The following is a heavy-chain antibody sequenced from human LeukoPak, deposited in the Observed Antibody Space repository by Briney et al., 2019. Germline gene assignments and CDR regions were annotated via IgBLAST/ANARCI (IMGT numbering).Heavy chain of an antibody. J-gene: IGHJ4*02. CDR1: GFTFSIYV. CDR3: AKGDSSSWAPDS. Sequence: GGSLRLSCAASGFTFSIYVMTCVRQAPGKGLEWVSGISQSGGSTYYADSVRGRFTISRDNPKNTLYLQMNSLRAEDTAVYYCAKGDSSSWAPDSWGQGSLVTVSS. CDR2: ISQSGGST. D-gene: IGHD6-13*01. V-gene: IGHV3-23*01.